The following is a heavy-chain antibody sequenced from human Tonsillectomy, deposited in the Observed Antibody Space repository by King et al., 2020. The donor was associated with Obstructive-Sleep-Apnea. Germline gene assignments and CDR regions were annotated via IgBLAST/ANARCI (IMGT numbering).Heavy chain of an antibody. J-gene: IGHJ4*02. CDR3: AKDYYGSGSYYPQFDY. D-gene: IGHD3-10*01. V-gene: IGHV3-9*01. Sequence: VQLVESGGGLVQPGRSLRLSCAASGFTFDDYAMHWVRQAPGKGLEWVSGISWNSGSIGYADSVKGRFTISRDNAKNSLYLQMNSLRAEDTALYYCAKDYYGSGSYYPQFDYWGQGTLVTVSS. CDR2: ISWNSGSI. CDR1: GFTFDDYA.